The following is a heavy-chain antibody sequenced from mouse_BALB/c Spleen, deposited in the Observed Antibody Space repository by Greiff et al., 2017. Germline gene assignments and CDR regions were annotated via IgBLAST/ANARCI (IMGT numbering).Heavy chain of an antibody. CDR1: GFTFSSYA. CDR3: ARDRGTPNTMDY. D-gene: IGHD2-14*01. J-gene: IGHJ4*01. V-gene: IGHV5-9-4*01. CDR2: ISSGGSYT. Sequence: EVKLMESGGGLVKPGGSLKLSCAASGFTFSSYAMSWVRQSPEKRLEWVAEISSGGSYTYYPDTVTGRFTISRDNAKNTLYLEMSSLRSEDRAMYYCARDRGTPNTMDYWGQGTSVTVSS.